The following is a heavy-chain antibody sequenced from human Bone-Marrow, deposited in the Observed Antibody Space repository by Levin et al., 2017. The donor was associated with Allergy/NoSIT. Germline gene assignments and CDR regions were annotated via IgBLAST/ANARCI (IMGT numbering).Heavy chain of an antibody. CDR3: ARGVIDHLYYYYGMAV. CDR2: IQYSGST. Sequence: SETLSLTCTVSGGSISSSNDYWSWIRQPPEKGLEWIGYIQYSGSTYSNPSLKSRVTMSVDMSKNKISLKLSSVTAADTAVYYCARGVIDHLYYYYGMAVWGRGTTVTVSS. CDR1: GGSISSSNDY. D-gene: IGHD2-21*01. V-gene: IGHV4-30-4*01. J-gene: IGHJ6*02.